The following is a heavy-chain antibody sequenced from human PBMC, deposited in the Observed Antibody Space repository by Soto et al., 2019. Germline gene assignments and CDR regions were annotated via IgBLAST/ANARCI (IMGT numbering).Heavy chain of an antibody. V-gene: IGHV1-69*06. J-gene: IGHJ6*02. CDR3: ARGYRELYYYAMDV. Sequence: QVELVQSGVEVKKPGSSLKVSCKASGGNFTNYAFNWVRQAPGQGLAWMGGIIPFYDKANYAEKFLGRVTITADKSTTTAYMELSSLTSDDTAVYFCARGYRELYYYAMDVWGRGTPVIVSS. D-gene: IGHD3-10*01. CDR2: IIPFYDKA. CDR1: GGNFTNYA.